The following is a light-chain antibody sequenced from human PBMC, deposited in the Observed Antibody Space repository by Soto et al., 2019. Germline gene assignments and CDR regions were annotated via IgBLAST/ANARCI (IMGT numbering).Light chain of an antibody. CDR2: SAS. J-gene: IGKJ5*01. CDR1: QSINNY. Sequence: DIHMTQSPASLSFSFGDRVTITVLASQSINNYLNLYLQRPGQAPKLLIRSASTLQRGVPSRFSGSGSRTEFTLTIADLQPDDFGTYYCQQSLTMPITFGHGTRLEIK. CDR3: QQSLTMPIT. V-gene: IGKV1-39*01.